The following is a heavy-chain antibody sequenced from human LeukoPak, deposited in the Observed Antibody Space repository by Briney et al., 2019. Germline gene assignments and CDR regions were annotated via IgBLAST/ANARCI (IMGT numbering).Heavy chain of an antibody. Sequence: ASVKVSCKASGYTFTTYGITWVRQAPGQGLEWMGWISAYNGHTNYAQKLQGRVTMTTDTSTSTAYMELRSLRSDDTAVYYCARCCPGGYDYPDRDGYNEIDYWGQGTLVTVSS. CDR3: ARCCPGGYDYPDRDGYNEIDY. J-gene: IGHJ4*02. D-gene: IGHD5-24*01. CDR2: ISAYNGHT. CDR1: GYTFTTYG. V-gene: IGHV1-18*01.